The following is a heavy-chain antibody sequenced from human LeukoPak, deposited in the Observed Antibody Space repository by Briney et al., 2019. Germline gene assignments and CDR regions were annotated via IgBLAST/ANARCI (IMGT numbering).Heavy chain of an antibody. CDR3: ARGNEDYYCGMDV. CDR1: GFTVSGNY. J-gene: IGHJ6*02. V-gene: IGHV3-53*04. CDR2: IYSGGST. Sequence: PGGSLRLSCAASGFTVSGNYMSWVRQAPGKGLEWVSVIYSGGSTYYAHSVKGRFTISRHNSKNTLYLQMNSLRAEDTAVYYCARGNEDYYCGMDVWGQGTTVTVSS. D-gene: IGHD1-1*01.